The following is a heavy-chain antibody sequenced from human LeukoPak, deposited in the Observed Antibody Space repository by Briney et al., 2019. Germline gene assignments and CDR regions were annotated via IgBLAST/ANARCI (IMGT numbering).Heavy chain of an antibody. CDR3: ARDRGIVGTTGYYYMDV. CDR2: ISYDGSRK. D-gene: IGHD1-26*01. CDR1: RFSFSDYD. J-gene: IGHJ6*03. V-gene: IGHV3-30*03. Sequence: GGSLRLSCRASRFSFSDYDMHWVRQAPGKGLEWVAVISYDGSRKYYGDSVKGRFTISRDNSKNTLYLQMNSLRAEDTAVYYCARDRGIVGTTGYYYMDVWGKGTTVTVSS.